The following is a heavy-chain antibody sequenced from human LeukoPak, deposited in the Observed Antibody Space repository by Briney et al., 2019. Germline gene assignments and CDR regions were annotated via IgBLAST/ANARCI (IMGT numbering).Heavy chain of an antibody. J-gene: IGHJ3*02. Sequence: SVKVSCKASGGTFSSYAISWVRQAPGQGLEWMGGIIPIFGTANYAQKFQGRVTITADESTSTAYMELSSLRSEDTALFYCARSYRDAFDIWGQGTMVTVSS. V-gene: IGHV1-69*13. D-gene: IGHD1-26*01. CDR2: IIPIFGTA. CDR3: ARSYRDAFDI. CDR1: GGTFSSYA.